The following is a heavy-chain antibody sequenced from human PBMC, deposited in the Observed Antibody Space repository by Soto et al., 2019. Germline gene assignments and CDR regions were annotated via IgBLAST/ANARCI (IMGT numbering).Heavy chain of an antibody. CDR2: IYHSGST. CDR1: GDSMNNNNW. V-gene: IGHV4-4*02. Sequence: SETLSLTCAVSGDSMNNNNWWSCVRQPPGKGLEWIGEIYHSGSTKYNPSLNSRVTISVDKSKTQISLTVTSVSAADTAVYYCARTRQFCSATTCYEVYFDYWGQGALVTVSS. J-gene: IGHJ4*02. D-gene: IGHD2-2*01. CDR3: ARTRQFCSATTCYEVYFDY.